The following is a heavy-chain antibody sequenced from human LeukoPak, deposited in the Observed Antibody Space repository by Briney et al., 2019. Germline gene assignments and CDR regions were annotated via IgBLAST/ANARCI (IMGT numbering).Heavy chain of an antibody. CDR1: NYTFTSYG. CDR3: ARDGSGVWFDY. J-gene: IGHJ4*02. V-gene: IGHV1-18*01. D-gene: IGHD3-10*01. Sequence: GASVKVSCKASNYTFTSYGISWVQQAPGQGLEWMAWINAYNGDTNYAQKFQGRVTLTTDTSTSTAYMELRSLRSDDTAVYYCARDGSGVWFDYWGQGTLVTVSS. CDR2: INAYNGDT.